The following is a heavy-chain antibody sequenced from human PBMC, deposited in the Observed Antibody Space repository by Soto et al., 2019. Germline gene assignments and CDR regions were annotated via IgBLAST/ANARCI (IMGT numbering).Heavy chain of an antibody. V-gene: IGHV3-48*02. J-gene: IGHJ6*02. D-gene: IGHD5-12*01. CDR3: ARDYYRFNSGYGFSMDV. Sequence: GGSLRLSCAASGFTFNSYSMNWVRQAPGKGLEWVSYISSSSTTKYYTDSVKGRFTISRDNAKNSLYLQMNSLRDDDTAVYYCARDYYRFNSGYGFSMDVWGQGTTVTVSS. CDR1: GFTFNSYS. CDR2: ISSSSTTK.